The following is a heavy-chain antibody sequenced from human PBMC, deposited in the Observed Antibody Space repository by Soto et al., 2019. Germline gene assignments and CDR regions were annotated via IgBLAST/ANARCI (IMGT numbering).Heavy chain of an antibody. V-gene: IGHV3-21*01. D-gene: IGHD2-15*01. Sequence: GGSLRLSCAASGFTFSSYSMNWVRQAPGKGLEWVSSISSSSYIYYADSVKGRFTISRDNAKNSLYLQMNSLRAEDTAVYYCARDKLVVVADAAFDIWGQGTMVTVSS. J-gene: IGHJ3*02. CDR3: ARDKLVVVADAAFDI. CDR1: GFTFSSYS. CDR2: ISSSSYI.